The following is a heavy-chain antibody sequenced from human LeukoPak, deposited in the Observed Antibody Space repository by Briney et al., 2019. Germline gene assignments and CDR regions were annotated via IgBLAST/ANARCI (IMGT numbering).Heavy chain of an antibody. V-gene: IGHV3-23*01. CDR2: ISAGGATI. Sequence: GGSLRLSCAASGFTFSTYAMSWVRQAPGKGLEWVSAISAGGATIYYADSVKGRFAVSRDNSKNTLYLQINSLRAEDTAVYYCAKDSGGTYFYYYYYMDVWGKGTTVTVSS. D-gene: IGHD1-26*01. CDR1: GFTFSTYA. CDR3: AKDSGGTYFYYYYYMDV. J-gene: IGHJ6*03.